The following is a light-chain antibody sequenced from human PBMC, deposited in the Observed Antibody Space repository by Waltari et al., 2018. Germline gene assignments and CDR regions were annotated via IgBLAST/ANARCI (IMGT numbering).Light chain of an antibody. CDR1: QSVLRYSTKRNY. V-gene: IGKV4-1*01. Sequence: DIVMTQSPDSLALSLGVRATINCKSSQSVLRYSTKRNYLAWLQQRPGQPPKLLIYWASTRDSGVPDRFTGSGSGTDFTLTINSLQAEDVAVYYCQQFYSTPTFGQGTKVEI. CDR3: QQFYSTPT. J-gene: IGKJ1*01. CDR2: WAS.